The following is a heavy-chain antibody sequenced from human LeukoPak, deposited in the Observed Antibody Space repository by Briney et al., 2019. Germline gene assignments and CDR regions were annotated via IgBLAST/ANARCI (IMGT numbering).Heavy chain of an antibody. V-gene: IGHV3-23*01. CDR1: GFTFSSYA. J-gene: IGHJ4*02. Sequence: GGSLRLSCAASGFTFSSYAMNWVRQAPGKGLEWVAMISGRGGRTYYADSVKGRFTISRDNSKKTLYLQMNSLRAEDKAVYYCAKDLDSSGYYLGENFDYWGQGTLVTVSS. D-gene: IGHD3-22*01. CDR2: ISGRGGRT. CDR3: AKDLDSSGYYLGENFDY.